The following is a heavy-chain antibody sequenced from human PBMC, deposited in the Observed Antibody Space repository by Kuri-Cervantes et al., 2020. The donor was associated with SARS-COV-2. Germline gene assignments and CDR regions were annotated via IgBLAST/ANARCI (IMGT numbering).Heavy chain of an antibody. CDR1: GFTFSSYS. CDR2: IYSGGST. D-gene: IGHD1-1*01. V-gene: IGHV3-53*01. J-gene: IGHJ4*02. CDR3: ARTPVLEGYFDF. Sequence: GESLKISCAASGFTFSSYSMNWVRQAPGKGLEWVSVIYSGGSTYYADSVKGRFTISRDNSKNTLYLQMNSLRAEDTAVYYCARTPVLEGYFDFWGQGTLVTVSS.